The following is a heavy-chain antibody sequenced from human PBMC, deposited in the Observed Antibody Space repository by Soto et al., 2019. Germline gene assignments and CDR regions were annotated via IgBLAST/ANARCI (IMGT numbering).Heavy chain of an antibody. Sequence: QVQLQRWGAGLLKPSETLSLTCAVYGGSFSGYYWSWIRQPPGKGLEWIGEINHSGSTNYNPSLKSRVTISIDTSKNQFSLKLSSVTAADTAVYYCARATRYCTNGVCSTFEYWGQGTLVTVSS. CDR2: INHSGST. V-gene: IGHV4-34*02. CDR3: ARATRYCTNGVCSTFEY. CDR1: GGSFSGYY. D-gene: IGHD2-8*01. J-gene: IGHJ4*01.